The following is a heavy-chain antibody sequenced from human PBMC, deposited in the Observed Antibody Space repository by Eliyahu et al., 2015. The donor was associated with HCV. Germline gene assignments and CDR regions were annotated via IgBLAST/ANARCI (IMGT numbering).Heavy chain of an antibody. J-gene: IGHJ6*02. CDR2: IIPILGRA. CDR3: ARAQMTTDGMDV. V-gene: IGHV1-69*08. D-gene: IGHD4-17*01. CDR1: GGTFSXXT. Sequence: AQVQEPESSVKVYCKASGGTFSXXTISWVRQAPGQGLEWMGRIIPILGRANYAQKFQGRVTITADKSTSTAYMELSSLRSEDTAVYYCARAQMTTDGMDVWGQGTTVTVSS.